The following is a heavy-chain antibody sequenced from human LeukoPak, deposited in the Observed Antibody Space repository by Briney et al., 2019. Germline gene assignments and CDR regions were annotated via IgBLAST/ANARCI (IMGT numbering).Heavy chain of an antibody. D-gene: IGHD5-12*01. J-gene: IGHJ6*02. CDR3: ARPGYTGYDSQTWLYGMDV. V-gene: IGHV4-59*08. Sequence: SETLSLTCTVSGGSISSYYWSWIRQPPGKGLEWIRYIYYSGSTNYNPALKSRVTISADTSRNQISLKLSSVTAADTAVYYCARPGYTGYDSQTWLYGMDVWGQGTTVTVSS. CDR2: IYYSGST. CDR1: GGSISSYY.